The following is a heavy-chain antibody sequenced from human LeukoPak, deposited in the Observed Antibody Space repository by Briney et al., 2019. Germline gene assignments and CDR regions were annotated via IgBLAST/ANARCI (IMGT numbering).Heavy chain of an antibody. V-gene: IGHV2-26*01. Sequence: SGPTLVNPTETLTLTCTVSGFSLSNARMGVSWIRQPPGKALEWLAHIFSNDEKSYSTSLKSRLTISKDTSKSQVVLTMTNMDPVATATYYCARMSGYYDTSGYYYVFDYWAREPWSPCPQ. J-gene: IGHJ4*02. D-gene: IGHD3-22*01. CDR2: IFSNDEK. CDR1: GFSLSNARMG. CDR3: ARMSGYYDTSGYYYVFDY.